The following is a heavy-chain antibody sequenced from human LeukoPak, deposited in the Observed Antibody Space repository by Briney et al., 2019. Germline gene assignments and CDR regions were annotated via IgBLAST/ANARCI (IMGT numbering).Heavy chain of an antibody. J-gene: IGHJ4*02. D-gene: IGHD1-26*01. CDR2: INHSGST. CDR1: GGSFSGYY. Sequence: SETLSLTCAVYGGSFSGYYWSWIRQPPGKGLEWIGEINHSGSTNYNPSLKSRVTISVDTSKNQFSLKLSSVTAADTAVYYRARAEPDGPFDYWGQGTLVTVSS. CDR3: ARAEPDGPFDY. V-gene: IGHV4-34*01.